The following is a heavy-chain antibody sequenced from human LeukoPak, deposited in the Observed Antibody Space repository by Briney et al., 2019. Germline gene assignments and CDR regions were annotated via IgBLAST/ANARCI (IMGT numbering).Heavy chain of an antibody. CDR1: GFTFSSYS. J-gene: IGHJ4*02. CDR2: ISSSSSYI. D-gene: IGHD5-12*01. V-gene: IGHV3-21*01. CDR3: ARGTHSGYDFDY. Sequence: PGGSLRLSCAASGFTFSSYSMNWVRQAPGKGLEWVSSISSSSSYIYYADSVKGRFTNSRDNAKNSLYLQMNSLRAEDTAVYYCARGTHSGYDFDYWGQGTLVTVSS.